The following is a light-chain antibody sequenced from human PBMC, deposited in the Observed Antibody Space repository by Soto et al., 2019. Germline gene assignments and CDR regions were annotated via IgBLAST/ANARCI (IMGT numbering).Light chain of an antibody. CDR3: QQYNSYPPLT. CDR2: DAY. CDR1: QLINGW. Sequence: DIQMTQSPSSLSASVGDRVTITCRARQLINGWWAWYQQKPGKAPKLPIFDAYSFESRVPSRFSGSRSGSEFTLTITSLQPDADATYYCQQYNSYPPLTFGGGTNVDLK. J-gene: IGKJ4*01. V-gene: IGKV1-5*01.